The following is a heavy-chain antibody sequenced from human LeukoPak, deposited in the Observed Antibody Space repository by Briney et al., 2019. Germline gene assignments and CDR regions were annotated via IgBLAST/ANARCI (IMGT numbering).Heavy chain of an antibody. D-gene: IGHD4-17*01. CDR2: IYPRDSDT. J-gene: IGHJ4*02. CDR1: GYSFTTDW. Sequence: GESLKISCRGSGYSFTTDWIGWVRQMPGKGLEWMGIIYPRDSDTRYSPTFQGQVTISADKSISTAYLQWSSLKASDTAVYYCARLYGDYPTGPFDYWGQGNLVTGSS. V-gene: IGHV5-51*01. CDR3: ARLYGDYPTGPFDY.